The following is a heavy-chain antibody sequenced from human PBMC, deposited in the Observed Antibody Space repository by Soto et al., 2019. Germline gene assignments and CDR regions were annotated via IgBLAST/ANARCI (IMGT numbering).Heavy chain of an antibody. CDR1: GFTFNDYY. J-gene: IGHJ4*02. CDR2: ISSGSSYT. Sequence: PGGSLRLSCAVSGFTFNDYYMSWIRQAPGKGLEWISYISSGSSYTNYADSVKGRFTISRDNAKNSLYLQMNSLRVEDTAVYYWAGGRKGENTEYYFNYGGRGTTVTVS. CDR3: AGGRKGENTEYYFNY. D-gene: IGHD3-16*01. V-gene: IGHV3-11*06.